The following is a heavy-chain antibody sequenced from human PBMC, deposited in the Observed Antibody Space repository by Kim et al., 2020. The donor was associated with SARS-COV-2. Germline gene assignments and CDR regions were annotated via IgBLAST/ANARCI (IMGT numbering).Heavy chain of an antibody. D-gene: IGHD6-19*01. CDR2: ST. J-gene: IGHJ4*02. CDR3: AKGPVAGGNY. V-gene: IGHV3-23*01. Sequence: STYDPDAVKGRFTISRDNSKNTRYLQMNSLRAEDTAVYYCAKGPVAGGNYWGQGTLVTVSS.